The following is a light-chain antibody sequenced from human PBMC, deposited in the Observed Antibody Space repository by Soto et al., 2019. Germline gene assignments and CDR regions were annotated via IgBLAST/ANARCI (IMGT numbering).Light chain of an antibody. CDR3: QQYNNWPRT. Sequence: EIVMTQSPASLSVSPGERAIVSCRAGQSISSDLAWYQQNPGQAPRLLIYGASTRATGVPSRFSGSGSGTEFILTISSLQSEDFGVYYCQQYNNWPRTFGRGTKVEV. V-gene: IGKV3-15*01. CDR1: QSISSD. CDR2: GAS. J-gene: IGKJ1*01.